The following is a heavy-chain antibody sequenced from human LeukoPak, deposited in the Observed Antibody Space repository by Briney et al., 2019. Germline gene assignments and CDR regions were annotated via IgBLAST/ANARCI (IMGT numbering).Heavy chain of an antibody. CDR3: ARGVRNQLLSEY. V-gene: IGHV1-8*01. CDR2: MHPNSGNT. Sequence: ASVRVSCKTSGYTFSAYDVTWVRQAPGQGLEWMGWMHPNSGNTGSAQKFWGRVTMTSNASISSAYMELHRLTSEDTAVYYCARGVRNQLLSEYWGQGTLITVSS. D-gene: IGHD2-2*01. J-gene: IGHJ4*02. CDR1: GYTFSAYD.